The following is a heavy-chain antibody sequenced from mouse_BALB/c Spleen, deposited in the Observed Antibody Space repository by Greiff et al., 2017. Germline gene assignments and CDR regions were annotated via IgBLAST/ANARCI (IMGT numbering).Heavy chain of an antibody. J-gene: IGHJ4*01. CDR2: ISDGGSYT. D-gene: IGHD3-1*01. V-gene: IGHV5-4*02. Sequence: EVHLVESGGGLVKPGGSLKLSCAASGFTFSDYYMYWVRQTPEKRLEWVATISDGGSYTYYPDSVKGRFTISRDNAKNNLYLQMSSLKSEDTAMYYCARGGARAPYAMDYWGQGTSVTVSS. CDR3: ARGGARAPYAMDY. CDR1: GFTFSDYY.